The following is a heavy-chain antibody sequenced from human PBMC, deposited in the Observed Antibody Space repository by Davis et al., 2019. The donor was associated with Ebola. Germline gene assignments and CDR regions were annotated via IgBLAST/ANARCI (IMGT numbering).Heavy chain of an antibody. V-gene: IGHV3-11*01. D-gene: IGHD2-8*01. Sequence: GGSLRLSCAASGFTFSDYYMGWIRQAPGKGLEWISYISISGTTIYYADSVKGRFTISRDNAKNSLYLHMNSLRAEDRAVYYCARVYCTNGVCSNYFDYWGQGTLVTVSS. CDR1: GFTFSDYY. CDR2: ISISGTTI. J-gene: IGHJ4*02. CDR3: ARVYCTNGVCSNYFDY.